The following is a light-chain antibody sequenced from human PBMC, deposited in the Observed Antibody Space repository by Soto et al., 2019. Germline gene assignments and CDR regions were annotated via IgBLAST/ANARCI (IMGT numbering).Light chain of an antibody. V-gene: IGLV4-60*02. CDR1: SGHSSYI. CDR2: LEGSGSY. J-gene: IGLJ7*01. Sequence: QLVLTQSSSASASLGSSVKLTCTLSSGHSSYIIAWHQQQPGKAPRYLMKLEGSGSYNKGSGVPDRFSGSSSGADRYLTISNLQFEDEADYYCETWDSNTLVFGGGTQLTVL. CDR3: ETWDSNTLV.